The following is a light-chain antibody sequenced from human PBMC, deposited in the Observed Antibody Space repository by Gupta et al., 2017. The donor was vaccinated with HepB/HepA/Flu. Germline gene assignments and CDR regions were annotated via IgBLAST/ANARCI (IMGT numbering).Light chain of an antibody. CDR2: LGS. J-gene: IGKJ2*01. CDR1: QSLLGGDGHNY. CDR3: MQGIQTPYI. V-gene: IGKV2-28*01. Sequence: DIVMNQSPLSLAVTPGEPAPISCRSTQSLLGGDGHNYLDWYLVKPGQSPQLLIYLGSHRASGVPDRFSGSGSGTDFTLKISRAEAEDIGVYYCMQGIQTPYIFGQGTKLEIK.